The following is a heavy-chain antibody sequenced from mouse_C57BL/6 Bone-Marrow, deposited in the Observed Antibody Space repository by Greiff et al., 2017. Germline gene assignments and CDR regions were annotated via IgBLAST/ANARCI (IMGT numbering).Heavy chain of an antibody. CDR3: ARQTVVHYYAMDY. CDR2: ISSGGSYT. J-gene: IGHJ4*01. Sequence: DVQLVESAGDLVKPGGSLKLSCAASGFTFSSYGMSWVRQTPDKRLEWVATISSGGSYTYYPDSVKGRFTSSRDNAKNTLYLQMSSRKSEDTAMYYCARQTVVHYYAMDYWGQGTSVTVSS. V-gene: IGHV5-6*01. CDR1: GFTFSSYG. D-gene: IGHD1-1*01.